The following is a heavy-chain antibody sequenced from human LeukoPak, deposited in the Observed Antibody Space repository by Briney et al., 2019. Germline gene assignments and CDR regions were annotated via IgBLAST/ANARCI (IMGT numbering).Heavy chain of an antibody. CDR3: ARDPQGYYDSSGYGLDI. CDR2: IKQDGSEK. CDR1: GFTFSNYL. V-gene: IGHV3-7*01. Sequence: GGSLRLSCAASGFTFSNYLMSWVRQAPGKGLEWVANIKQDGSEKYYVDSVKGRFTMSRDNAKNSLYLQMNSLRAEDTAVYYCARDPQGYYDSSGYGLDIWGQGTMVTVSS. D-gene: IGHD3-22*01. J-gene: IGHJ3*02.